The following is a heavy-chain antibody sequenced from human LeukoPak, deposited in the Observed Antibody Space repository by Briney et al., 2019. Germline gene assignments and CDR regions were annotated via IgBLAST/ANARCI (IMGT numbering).Heavy chain of an antibody. Sequence: GGSLRLSCAASGLTFSSYDMHWVRQAPGKGLEWVSAISGSGGSTYYADSVKGRFTISRDNSKNTLYLQMNSLRAEDTAVYYCAKASSSSWYRGANFDYWGQGTLVTVSS. V-gene: IGHV3-23*01. J-gene: IGHJ4*02. D-gene: IGHD6-13*01. CDR1: GLTFSSYD. CDR3: AKASSSSWYRGANFDY. CDR2: ISGSGGST.